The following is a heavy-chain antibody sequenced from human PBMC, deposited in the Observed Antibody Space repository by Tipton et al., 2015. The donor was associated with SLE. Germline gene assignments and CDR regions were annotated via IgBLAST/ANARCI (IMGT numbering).Heavy chain of an antibody. CDR1: GGSVSSPIDY. CDR3: ARLGTEWAYVDV. CDR2: IYHSGST. Sequence: TLSLTCTVSGGSVSSPIDYWSWIRQPPGKGLEWIGYIYHSGSTNYNASLKSRVTISVDKSKNQFSLKLSSVTAADTAVYYCARLGTEWAYVDVWGKGTTVTVSS. D-gene: IGHD1-14*01. J-gene: IGHJ6*04. V-gene: IGHV4-61*01.